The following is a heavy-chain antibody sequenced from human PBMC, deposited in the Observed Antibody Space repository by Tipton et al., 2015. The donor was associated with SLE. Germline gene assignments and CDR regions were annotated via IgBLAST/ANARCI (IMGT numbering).Heavy chain of an antibody. CDR1: GYSISSAYY. CDR2: IYVSGST. D-gene: IGHD6-13*01. J-gene: IGHJ6*02. CDR3: ARDGTAAGTDYYYGLDV. Sequence: TLSLTCEVSGYSISSAYYWGGVRQPAGKGLEWIGHIYVSGSTTYNPSLESRVTISIDSSKNQFSLRLSSVNAADTAVYYCARDGTAAGTDYYYGLDVWGQGTSVTVSS. V-gene: IGHV4-61*09.